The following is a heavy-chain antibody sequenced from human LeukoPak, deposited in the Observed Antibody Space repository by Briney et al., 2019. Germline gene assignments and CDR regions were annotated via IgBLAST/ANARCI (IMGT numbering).Heavy chain of an antibody. CDR3: AREGSSGWNNAYFDY. D-gene: IGHD6-19*01. CDR1: GFTFSTYW. Sequence: PGGSLRLSCAASGFTFSTYWMTWVRQAPGKGLEWVANIRGDGNEKHYPDSVEGRFTVSRGNAKKSLYLQMNSLRAEDTAVYYCAREGSSGWNNAYFDYWGQGTLVTVSS. V-gene: IGHV3-7*01. CDR2: IRGDGNEK. J-gene: IGHJ4*02.